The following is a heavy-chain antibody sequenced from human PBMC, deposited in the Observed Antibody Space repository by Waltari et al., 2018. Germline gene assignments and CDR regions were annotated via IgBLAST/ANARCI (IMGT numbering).Heavy chain of an antibody. CDR1: GHTFTGYY. V-gene: IGHV1-2*06. D-gene: IGHD3-9*01. Sequence: QVQLVQSGAEVKKPGASVKVSCKASGHTFTGYYMHWVRQAPGQGLEWMGLINPNIGGTNYAHKFQGRVTMTRDTSISTAYMELSRLRSDDTAVYYCATSSLRYFDNWFDPWGQGTLVTVSS. CDR3: ATSSLRYFDNWFDP. CDR2: INPNIGGT. J-gene: IGHJ5*02.